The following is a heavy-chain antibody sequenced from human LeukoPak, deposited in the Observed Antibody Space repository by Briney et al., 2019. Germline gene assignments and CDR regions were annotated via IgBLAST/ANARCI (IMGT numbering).Heavy chain of an antibody. J-gene: IGHJ4*02. Sequence: SETLSLTCTVSGVSISSYHWSWIRQPPGKGLEWIGYIYNSGSTNYNPSLESRVTISVDTSKNQFSLKLSSVTAADTAVYYCATINYGGHGYFDYWGQGSLVTVSS. CDR3: ATINYGGHGYFDY. V-gene: IGHV4-59*08. D-gene: IGHD4-23*01. CDR1: GVSISSYH. CDR2: IYNSGST.